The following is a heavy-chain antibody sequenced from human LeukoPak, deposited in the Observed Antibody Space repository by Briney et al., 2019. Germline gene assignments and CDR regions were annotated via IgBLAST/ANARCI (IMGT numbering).Heavy chain of an antibody. V-gene: IGHV1-24*01. CDR3: ARDKDFSGYYFHYYYYYYMDV. Sequence: GASVKVSCKVSGYTLTELSMHWVRQAPGKGLEWMGGLDPEDAKTIYAQKFQGRVTMTTDTSTSTAYMELRSLRSDDTAVYYCARDKDFSGYYFHYYYYYYMDVWGKGTTVTISS. D-gene: IGHD3-22*01. CDR1: GYTLTELS. J-gene: IGHJ6*03. CDR2: LDPEDAKT.